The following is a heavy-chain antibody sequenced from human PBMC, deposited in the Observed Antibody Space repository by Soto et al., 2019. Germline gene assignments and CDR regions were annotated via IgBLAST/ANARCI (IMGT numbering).Heavy chain of an antibody. D-gene: IGHD6-19*01. Sequence: SVKVSCKASAGTFSIYAISWVRQAPGPGREWMGGMIPIFGTANYAQKFQGRVTINADKTTSTAYMEPRSMRTEDTAVYYCASSLSPPGSSGSLAVFDIWGKGTRVTVS. CDR1: AGTFSIYA. CDR3: ASSLSPPGSSGSLAVFDI. J-gene: IGHJ3*02. CDR2: MIPIFGTA. V-gene: IGHV1-69*06.